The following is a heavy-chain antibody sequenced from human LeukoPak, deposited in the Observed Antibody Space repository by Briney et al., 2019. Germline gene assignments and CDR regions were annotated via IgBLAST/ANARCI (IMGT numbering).Heavy chain of an antibody. CDR1: GYSFSNYA. V-gene: IGHV3-23*01. CDR2: ISASGGST. J-gene: IGHJ4*02. Sequence: GESLKISCKGSGYSFSNYAMTWVRQAPGKGLEWVSGISASGGSTYYADSVKGRFTISRDSSKNTLYLQMNSLRAEDTAVYYCTKRRDGYIQDYWGQGTLVTVSS. D-gene: IGHD5-24*01. CDR3: TKRRDGYIQDY.